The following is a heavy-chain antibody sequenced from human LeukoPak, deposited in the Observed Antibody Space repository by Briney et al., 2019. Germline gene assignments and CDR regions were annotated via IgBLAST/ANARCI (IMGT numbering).Heavy chain of an antibody. Sequence: PGGSLRLSCAASEFTFSSYSMNWVRQAPGKGLEWVSAISGSGGSTYYADSVKGRFTISRDDSKNTLYLQMNSLRAEDTAVYYCRANNWNYVNWFDPWGQGTLVTVSS. J-gene: IGHJ5*02. D-gene: IGHD1-7*01. CDR1: EFTFSSYS. CDR2: ISGSGGST. CDR3: RANNWNYVNWFDP. V-gene: IGHV3-23*01.